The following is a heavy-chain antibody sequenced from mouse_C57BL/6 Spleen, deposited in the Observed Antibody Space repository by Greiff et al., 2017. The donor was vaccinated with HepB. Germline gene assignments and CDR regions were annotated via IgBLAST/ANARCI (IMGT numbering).Heavy chain of an antibody. CDR2: ISSGSSTI. CDR3: ASLITTDWYFDV. J-gene: IGHJ1*03. D-gene: IGHD1-1*01. CDR1: GFTFSDYG. V-gene: IGHV5-17*01. Sequence: DVHLVESGGGLVKPGGSLKLSCAASGFTFSDYGMHWVRQAPEKGLEWVAYISSGSSTIYYADTVKGRFTISRDNAKNTLFLQMTSLRSEDTAMYYCASLITTDWYFDVWGTGTTVTVSS.